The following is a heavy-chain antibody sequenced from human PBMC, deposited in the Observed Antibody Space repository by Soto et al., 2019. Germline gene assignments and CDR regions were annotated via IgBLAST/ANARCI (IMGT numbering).Heavy chain of an antibody. CDR3: ASHRTRITIFGVVPNLWYFDY. D-gene: IGHD3-3*01. Sequence: SETLSLTCTVSGGSISSYYWSWIRQPPGKGLEWIGYIYYSGSTNYNPSLKSRVTISVDTSKNQFSLKLSSVTAADTAVYYCASHRTRITIFGVVPNLWYFDYWGQGTLVTVSS. J-gene: IGHJ4*02. CDR2: IYYSGST. V-gene: IGHV4-59*01. CDR1: GGSISSYY.